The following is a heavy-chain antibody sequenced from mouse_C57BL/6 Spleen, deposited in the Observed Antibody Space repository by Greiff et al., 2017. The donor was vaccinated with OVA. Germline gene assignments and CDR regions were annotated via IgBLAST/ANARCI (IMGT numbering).Heavy chain of an antibody. CDR3: TRRGYYYGSNFDY. Sequence: QVQLKQSGAELVRPGASVTLSCKASGYTFTDYEMHWVKQTPVHGLEWIGAIDPETGGTAYNQKFKGKAILTADKSSSTAYMELRSLTSEDSAVYYCTRRGYYYGSNFDYWGQGTTLTVSS. D-gene: IGHD1-1*01. V-gene: IGHV1-15*01. CDR1: GYTFTDYE. J-gene: IGHJ2*01. CDR2: IDPETGGT.